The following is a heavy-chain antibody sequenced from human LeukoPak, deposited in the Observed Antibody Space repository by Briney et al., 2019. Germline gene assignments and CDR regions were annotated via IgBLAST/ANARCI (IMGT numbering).Heavy chain of an antibody. J-gene: IGHJ4*02. CDR1: GFTFSSYA. Sequence: GGSLRLSCVASGFTFSSYAMNWVRQAPGKGLEWVSAIGVSGGNTYYADSVKGRFTISRDNSKNTLFLQMNSLRAEDTAVYYCAKGQGLRYLDYWGQGTLVTVSS. CDR2: IGVSGGNT. V-gene: IGHV3-23*01. D-gene: IGHD4-17*01. CDR3: AKGQGLRYLDY.